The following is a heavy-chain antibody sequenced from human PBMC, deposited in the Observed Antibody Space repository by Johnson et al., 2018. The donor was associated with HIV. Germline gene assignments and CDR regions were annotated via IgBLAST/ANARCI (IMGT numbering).Heavy chain of an antibody. Sequence: VLLLESGGGVVQPGRSLRLSCAASGFTFSSYAMHWVRQVPGKGLEWVAVISYDGSNKYYADSVKGRFTISRDNSKNTLFLQMDSLRAEDTSVSYCARSRDDFWSGYRNAFDIWGQGTMVTVSS. CDR2: ISYDGSNK. CDR1: GFTFSSYA. J-gene: IGHJ3*02. D-gene: IGHD3-3*01. CDR3: ARSRDDFWSGYRNAFDI. V-gene: IGHV3-30*04.